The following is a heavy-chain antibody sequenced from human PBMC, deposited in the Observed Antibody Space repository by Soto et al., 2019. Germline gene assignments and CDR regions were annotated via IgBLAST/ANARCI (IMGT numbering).Heavy chain of an antibody. V-gene: IGHV3-30*18. J-gene: IGHJ5*02. Sequence: GGSLRLSCAASGFTFSSYGMHWVRQAPGKGLEWVAVISYDGSNKYYADSVKGRFTISRDNSKNTLYLQMNSLRAEDTAVYYCAKDRPDCSGGSCYGGWFDPWGQGTLVTVSS. D-gene: IGHD2-15*01. CDR1: GFTFSSYG. CDR2: ISYDGSNK. CDR3: AKDRPDCSGGSCYGGWFDP.